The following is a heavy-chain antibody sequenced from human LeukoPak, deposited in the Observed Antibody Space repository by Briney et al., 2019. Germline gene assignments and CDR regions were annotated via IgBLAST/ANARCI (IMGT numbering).Heavy chain of an antibody. V-gene: IGHV4-59*01. D-gene: IGHD3-22*01. J-gene: IGHJ2*01. Sequence: SETLSLTCTVSGGSISSYYWSWIRQPPGKGLEWIGYIYYSGSTNYNPSLKSRVTISVDTSKNQFSLKLSSVTAADTAVYYCARDRSGWGSSGYLEDAYFDLWGRGTLVTVSS. CDR3: ARDRSGWGSSGYLEDAYFDL. CDR2: IYYSGST. CDR1: GGSISSYY.